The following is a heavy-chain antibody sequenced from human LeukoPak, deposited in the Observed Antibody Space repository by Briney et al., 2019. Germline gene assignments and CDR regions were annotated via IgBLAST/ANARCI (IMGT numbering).Heavy chain of an antibody. J-gene: IGHJ2*01. CDR3: ARVYYSSSYDYWYFDL. V-gene: IGHV4-59*01. Sequence: KPSETLSLTCTVSGGSIRNYYWSWIRQPPGKGLEWIGYIYYSGSTNYNPSLKSRVTISVDTSKNQFSLKLSSVTAADTAVYYCARVYYSSSYDYWYFDLWGRGTLVTVSS. D-gene: IGHD6-13*01. CDR2: IYYSGST. CDR1: GGSIRNYY.